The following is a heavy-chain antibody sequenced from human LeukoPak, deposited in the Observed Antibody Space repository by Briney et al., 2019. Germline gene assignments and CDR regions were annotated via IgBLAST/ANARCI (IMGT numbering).Heavy chain of an antibody. V-gene: IGHV4-4*07. CDR2: IYTNENT. J-gene: IGHJ4*02. Sequence: SETLSLTCTVSGGSISTYYWSWIRQPAGKGLEWIRRIYTNENTNYNPSLRSRATMSVDTSKNQFSLKLSSVTAADTAVYYCARAAAAAGGQYFDYWGQGTLVAVSS. D-gene: IGHD6-13*01. CDR3: ARAAAAAGGQYFDY. CDR1: GGSISTYY.